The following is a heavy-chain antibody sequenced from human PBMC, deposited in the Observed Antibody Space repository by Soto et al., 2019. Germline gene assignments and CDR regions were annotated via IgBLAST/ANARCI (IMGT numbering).Heavy chain of an antibody. V-gene: IGHV3-11*01. J-gene: IGHJ4*02. CDR2: ISSSGSTI. CDR3: AKDGGYAYYDSSGYYFGY. D-gene: IGHD3-22*01. CDR1: GFTFSDYY. Sequence: PGGSLRLSCAASGFTFSDYYMSWIRQAPGKGVEWVSYISSSGSTIYYADSVKGRFTISRDNSKNTLYLQMNSLRAEDTAVYYCAKDGGYAYYDSSGYYFGYWGQGTLVTVS.